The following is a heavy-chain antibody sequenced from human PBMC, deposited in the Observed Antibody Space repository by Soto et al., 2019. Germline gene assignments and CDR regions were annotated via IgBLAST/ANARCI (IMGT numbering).Heavy chain of an antibody. CDR3: ARHYYGSGSYYPPYYYYYMDV. V-gene: IGHV4-39*01. CDR2: IYYSGST. CDR1: GGSISSSSYY. Sequence: SETLSLTCTVSGGSISSSSYYWGWIRQPPGKGLEWIGSIYYSGSTYYNPSLKSRVTISVDTSKNQFSLKLSSVTAADTAVYYCARHYYGSGSYYPPYYYYYMDVWGKGTTVTVSS. J-gene: IGHJ6*03. D-gene: IGHD3-10*01.